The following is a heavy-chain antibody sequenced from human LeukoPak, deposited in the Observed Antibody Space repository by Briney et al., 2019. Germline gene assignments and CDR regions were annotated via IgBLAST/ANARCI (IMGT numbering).Heavy chain of an antibody. J-gene: IGHJ6*02. CDR3: TRGNYGMDV. Sequence: GGSLRLSCAASGFTFSTYAMNWVRQAPGEGLEWVAVISYDGSNKYYADSVKGRFTISRDNSKNTLYLQMNSLRAEDTAVYYCTRGNYGMDVWGQGTTVTVSS. CDR1: GFTFSTYA. CDR2: ISYDGSNK. V-gene: IGHV3-30*03.